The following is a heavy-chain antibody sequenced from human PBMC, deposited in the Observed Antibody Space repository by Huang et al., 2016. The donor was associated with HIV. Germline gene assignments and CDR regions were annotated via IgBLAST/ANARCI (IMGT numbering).Heavy chain of an antibody. CDR1: TFRFGAYW. CDR2: IRKDESEK. J-gene: IGHJ6*02. D-gene: IGHD1-7*01. V-gene: IGHV3-7*03. Sequence: VESGGRLVQPGGSIRLSCVGSTFRFGAYWMSWVRQPQGKGREWVANIRKDESEKDYWDSVKGRFNISRDNAKKVVFLEMNNVRVEDTATYFCATKTAGMDIWGQGTTVTVS. CDR3: ATKTAGMDI.